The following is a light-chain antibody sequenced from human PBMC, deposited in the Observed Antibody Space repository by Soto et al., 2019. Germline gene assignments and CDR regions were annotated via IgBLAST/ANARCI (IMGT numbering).Light chain of an antibody. J-gene: IGKJ1*01. V-gene: IGKV3-20*01. CDR3: QQFGSSPWT. Sequence: DIVLTQSPGTLSLSPGERATLSCRASQSVTSTYLAWYQQKPGQAPRLLIYGASSRATGIPDRFSGSGSGTDFTLTISRLEPEDFAVYYCQQFGSSPWTFGQGTTGDIK. CDR2: GAS. CDR1: QSVTSTY.